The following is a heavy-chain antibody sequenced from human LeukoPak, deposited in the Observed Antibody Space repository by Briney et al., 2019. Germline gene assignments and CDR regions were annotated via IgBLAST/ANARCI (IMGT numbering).Heavy chain of an antibody. Sequence: GRSLRLSCAASGFTFSSYGMHWVRQAPGRGLEWVAVIWYDGSNKYYADSVKGRFTISRDNSKNTLYLQMNSLRAEDTAVYYCARDMRESDTAMSPGNYWGQGTLVTVSS. CDR3: ARDMRESDTAMSPGNY. V-gene: IGHV3-33*08. D-gene: IGHD5-18*01. CDR2: IWYDGSNK. CDR1: GFTFSSYG. J-gene: IGHJ4*02.